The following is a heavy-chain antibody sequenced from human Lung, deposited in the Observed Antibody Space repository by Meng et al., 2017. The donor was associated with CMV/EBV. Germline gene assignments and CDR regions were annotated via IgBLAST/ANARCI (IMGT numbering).Heavy chain of an antibody. Sequence: ASVXVSXKASGYTFNSYGISWVRQAPGQGLEWVGWISAYNGNTNFAEQFKGRVTMTTDTSTTTAYLELRSLRSDDTAVYYCARAGYSDAPAPVEWGQRTLVTVSS. V-gene: IGHV1-18*01. J-gene: IGHJ4*02. D-gene: IGHD5-18*01. CDR2: ISAYNGNT. CDR1: GYTFNSYG. CDR3: ARAGYSDAPAPVE.